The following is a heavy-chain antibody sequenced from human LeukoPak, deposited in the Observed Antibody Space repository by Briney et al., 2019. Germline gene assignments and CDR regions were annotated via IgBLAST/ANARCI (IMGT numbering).Heavy chain of an antibody. V-gene: IGHV1-2*02. CDR2: INPNSGGT. CDR3: ARGKKLRFLEWLFNGDY. Sequence: ASVKASCKASGYTFTGYYMLWVRQAPGQGLEWMGWINPNSGGTNYAQKFQGRVTMTRDTSISTAYMELSRLRSDDTAVYYCARGKKLRFLEWLFNGDYWGQGTLVTVSS. J-gene: IGHJ4*02. D-gene: IGHD3-3*01. CDR1: GYTFTGYY.